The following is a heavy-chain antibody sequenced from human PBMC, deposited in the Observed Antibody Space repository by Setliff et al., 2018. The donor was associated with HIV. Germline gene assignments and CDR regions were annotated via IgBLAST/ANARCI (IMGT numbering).Heavy chain of an antibody. CDR2: TYSSGST. J-gene: IGHJ4*02. CDR3: ATYAGNGGGKGY. D-gene: IGHD2-21*01. V-gene: IGHV4-38-2*01. CDR1: GYSISSGYY. Sequence: PSETLSLTCAVSGYSISSGYYWGWIRQTPGKGLEWIGQTYSSGSTKCNPSLKSRVTISVDTSKNQFSLTLSSVTAADTAMYYCATYAGNGGGKGYWGQGTLVTVSS.